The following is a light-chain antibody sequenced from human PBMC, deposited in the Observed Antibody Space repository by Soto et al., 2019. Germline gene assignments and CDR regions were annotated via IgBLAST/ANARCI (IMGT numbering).Light chain of an antibody. V-gene: IGKV3-20*01. J-gene: IGKJ1*01. Sequence: EIVLTQSPGTLSLSPGERATLSCRASQSVSSIYLAWYQQKLGQAPRLLIYGASSRATGIPDRFSGSGSGTDFTLTISRLEPVDFAVYYCQQYGSSRWTFGQGTKVEI. CDR1: QSVSSIY. CDR3: QQYGSSRWT. CDR2: GAS.